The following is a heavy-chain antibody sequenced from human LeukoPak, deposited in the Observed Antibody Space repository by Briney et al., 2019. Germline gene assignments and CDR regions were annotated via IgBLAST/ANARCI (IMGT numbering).Heavy chain of an antibody. D-gene: IGHD6-13*01. Sequence: SETLSLTCTVSGGSISSYYWSWIRQPPGKGLEWIGYIYYSGSTNYNPSLKGRVTISVDTSKNQFSLKLSSVTAADTAVYYCARVLPKLAAAGSYAFDIWGQGTMVTVSS. CDR2: IYYSGST. J-gene: IGHJ3*02. CDR3: ARVLPKLAAAGSYAFDI. V-gene: IGHV4-59*01. CDR1: GGSISSYY.